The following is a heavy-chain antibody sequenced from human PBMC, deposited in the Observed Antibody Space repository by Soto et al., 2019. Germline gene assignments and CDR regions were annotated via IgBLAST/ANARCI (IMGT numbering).Heavy chain of an antibody. V-gene: IGHV3-72*01. CDR2: TRNKANSYTT. D-gene: IGHD3-22*01. Sequence: EVQLVESGGGLVQPGGSLRLSCAASGFTFSEHYMDWVRQAPGKGLEWVGRTRNKANSYTTEYAASVKGRFTISRDDSKNSLYLQMNSLKTEDTAVYYCARYGYDSSGYFHPYWGQGTLVTVSS. CDR1: GFTFSEHY. CDR3: ARYGYDSSGYFHPY. J-gene: IGHJ4*02.